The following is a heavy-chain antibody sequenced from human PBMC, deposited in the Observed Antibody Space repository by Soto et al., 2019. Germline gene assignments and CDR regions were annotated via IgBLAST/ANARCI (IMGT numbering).Heavy chain of an antibody. V-gene: IGHV4-34*01. CDR2: INHSGST. Sequence: SETLSLTCAVYGGSFSGYYWSWIRQPPGKGLEWIGEINHSGSTNYNPSLKSRVTISVDTSKNQFSLKLSSVTAADTAVYYCASTLKGDILTGYYQRSYYYMDVWGKGTTVT. D-gene: IGHD3-9*01. J-gene: IGHJ6*03. CDR1: GGSFSGYY. CDR3: ASTLKGDILTGYYQRSYYYMDV.